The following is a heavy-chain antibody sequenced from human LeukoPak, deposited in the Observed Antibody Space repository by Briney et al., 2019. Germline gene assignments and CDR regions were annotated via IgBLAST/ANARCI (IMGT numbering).Heavy chain of an antibody. J-gene: IGHJ4*02. D-gene: IGHD6-13*01. CDR3: AKVNGGAAAGPFDY. V-gene: IGHV3-30*18. Sequence: GGSLRLSCAASGFTFSSYGMHWVRQAPGKGLEWVAVISYDGSNKYYADSVKGRFTISRDNSKNTLYLQMNGLRAEDTAVYYCAKVNGGAAAGPFDYWGQGTLVTVSS. CDR1: GFTFSSYG. CDR2: ISYDGSNK.